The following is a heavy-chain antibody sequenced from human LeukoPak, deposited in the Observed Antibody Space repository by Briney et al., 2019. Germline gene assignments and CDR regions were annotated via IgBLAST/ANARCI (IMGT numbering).Heavy chain of an antibody. J-gene: IGHJ5*02. CDR2: IWYDGSKK. CDR1: GFTFSSYG. CDR3: AKDYGTASNWFDP. Sequence: PGRSLTLSCAAAGFTFSSYGMRWVRQAPGKGLEWVAFIWYDGSKKFYADSVKGRFTISRDNSKNTLYLQMNSLRAEDSAVYSCAKDYGTASNWFDPWGQGTLVTVSS. V-gene: IGHV3-33*06. D-gene: IGHD3-10*01.